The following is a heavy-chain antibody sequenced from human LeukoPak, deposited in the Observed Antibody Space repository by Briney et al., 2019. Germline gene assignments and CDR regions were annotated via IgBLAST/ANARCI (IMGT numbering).Heavy chain of an antibody. CDR2: IYYSGST. CDR1: GGSISSGSYY. D-gene: IGHD3-10*01. Sequence: SETLSLTCTVSGGSISSGSYYWGWIRQPPGKGLEWIGSIYYSGSTYYNPSLKSRVTMSVDTSKNQFSLKLSSVTAADTAVYYCARPRYGSGSLYIDYWGQGTLVTVSS. J-gene: IGHJ4*02. CDR3: ARPRYGSGSLYIDY. V-gene: IGHV4-39*01.